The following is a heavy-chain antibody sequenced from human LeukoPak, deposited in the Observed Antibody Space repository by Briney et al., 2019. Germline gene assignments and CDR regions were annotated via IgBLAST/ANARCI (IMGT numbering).Heavy chain of an antibody. Sequence: SETLSLTCTVSGGSISSYYWSWIRQPPGKGLEWIGYIYYSGSTNYNPSLKSRVTISVDTSKDQFSLKLSSVTAADTAVYYCARDYCSSTSCYGDSRYFQHWGQGTLVTVSS. V-gene: IGHV4-59*12. CDR3: ARDYCSSTSCYGDSRYFQH. CDR1: GGSISSYY. J-gene: IGHJ1*01. CDR2: IYYSGST. D-gene: IGHD2-2*01.